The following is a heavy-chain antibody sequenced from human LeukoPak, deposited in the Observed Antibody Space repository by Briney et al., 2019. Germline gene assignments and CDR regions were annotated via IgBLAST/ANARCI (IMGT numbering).Heavy chain of an antibody. D-gene: IGHD6-19*01. V-gene: IGHV4-38-2*02. CDR3: ARLAISGWYYFDY. CDR1: GYSISSGYY. Sequence: KPSETLSLTCTVSGYSISSGYYWGWIRQPPGKGLEWIGSSYFSGSTYYNPSLKSRVTISEDTSKNQFSLQLNSVTAADTAVYFCARLAISGWYYFDYWGQGTLVTVSS. J-gene: IGHJ4*02. CDR2: SYFSGST.